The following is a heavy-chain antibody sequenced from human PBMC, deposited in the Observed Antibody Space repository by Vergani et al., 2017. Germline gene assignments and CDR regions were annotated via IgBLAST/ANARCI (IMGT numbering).Heavy chain of an antibody. CDR1: GYTFTSYY. V-gene: IGHV1-46*01. Sequence: QVQLVQSGAEVKKPGASVKVSCKASGYTFTSYYMHWVRQAPGQGLEWMGIINPSGGSTSYAQKFQGRVTMTRDTSTSTVYMELSSLRSEDTAVYYCARGRYSGYDGDYFDYWGQGTLVTVSS. J-gene: IGHJ4*02. D-gene: IGHD5-12*01. CDR3: ARGRYSGYDGDYFDY. CDR2: INPSGGST.